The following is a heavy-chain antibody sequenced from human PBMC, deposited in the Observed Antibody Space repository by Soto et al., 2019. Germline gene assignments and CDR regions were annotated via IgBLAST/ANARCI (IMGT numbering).Heavy chain of an antibody. CDR2: IYYSGST. CDR3: ARRRSSSWLKTPYYYYGMDV. V-gene: IGHV4-61*01. CDR1: GGSVSSGSYY. Sequence: SETLSLTCTVSGGSVSSGSYYWSWIRQPPGKGLEWIGYIYYSGSTNYNPSLKSRVTISVDTSKNQFSLKLSSVTAADTAVYYCARRRSSSWLKTPYYYYGMDVWGKGTTVTVPS. D-gene: IGHD6-13*01. J-gene: IGHJ6*04.